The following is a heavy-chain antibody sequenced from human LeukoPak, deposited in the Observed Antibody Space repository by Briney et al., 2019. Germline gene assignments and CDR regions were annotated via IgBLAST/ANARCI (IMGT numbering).Heavy chain of an antibody. V-gene: IGHV3-48*03. CDR2: ISSTSNPI. D-gene: IGHD3-16*01. J-gene: IGHJ3*02. CDR3: GASRQYVGAFDI. CDR1: GFTFSSYE. Sequence: GGSLRLSCAASGFTFSSYEFYWVRQAPGKGLEWISYISSTSNPIKYADFVRGRFTISRDDATKSVYLQMNSLRAEDTAIYYCGASRQYVGAFDIWGQGTLVTVSS.